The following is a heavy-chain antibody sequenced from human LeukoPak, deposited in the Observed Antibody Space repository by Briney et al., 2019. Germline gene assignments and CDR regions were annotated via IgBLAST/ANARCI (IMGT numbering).Heavy chain of an antibody. CDR1: GFTFSSYG. CDR2: IWYDGSNK. J-gene: IGHJ3*02. CDR3: AKHYHTIFGVADAFDI. D-gene: IGHD3-3*01. Sequence: GGSLRLSCAASGFTFSSYGMHWVRQAPGKGLEWVAVIWYDGSNKYYADSVKGRFTISRDNSKNTLYLQMNSLRAEDTAVYYCAKHYHTIFGVADAFDIWGQGTMVTVSS. V-gene: IGHV3-33*06.